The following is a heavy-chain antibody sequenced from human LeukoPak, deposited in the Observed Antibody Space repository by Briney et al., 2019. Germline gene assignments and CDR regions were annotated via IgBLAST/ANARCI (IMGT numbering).Heavy chain of an antibody. V-gene: IGHV3-21*01. CDR2: ISSSSTYI. CDR3: ARVGCSGGRCPGYGMDV. J-gene: IGHJ6*02. Sequence: AGSLRLSCAASGFTFSSYSMNWVRQAPGKGLEWVSSISSSSTYIYYADSVKGRFTISRDNAKNSLYLQMNSLRVEDTAVYYCARVGCSGGRCPGYGMDVWGQGTTVTVSS. CDR1: GFTFSSYS. D-gene: IGHD2-15*01.